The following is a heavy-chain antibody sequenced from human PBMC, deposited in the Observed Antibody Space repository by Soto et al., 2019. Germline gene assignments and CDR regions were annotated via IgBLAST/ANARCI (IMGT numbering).Heavy chain of an antibody. Sequence: SQTLSLTCAISGDSVSSNSAAWNLIRQSPSRGLEWLGRTYYRSKWYNDYAVSVKSRITINPDTSKNQFSLQLNSVTPEDTAVYYCARAPQLSAAWFDPWGQGTLVTVSS. J-gene: IGHJ5*02. CDR3: ARAPQLSAAWFDP. D-gene: IGHD6-13*01. V-gene: IGHV6-1*01. CDR1: GDSVSSNSAA. CDR2: TYYRSKWYN.